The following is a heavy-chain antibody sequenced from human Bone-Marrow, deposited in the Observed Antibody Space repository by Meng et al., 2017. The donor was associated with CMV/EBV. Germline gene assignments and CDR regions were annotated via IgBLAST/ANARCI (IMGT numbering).Heavy chain of an antibody. D-gene: IGHD3-9*01. CDR1: GGSITSSSYY. Sequence: SETMSPTCTVSGGSITSSSYYWGWIRQPPGKGLEWIGSIYYSGSTYYNPSLKSRVTISVDTSNNQCSLKLSSVTAADTAVYYCARGDWYYFDYWGQGTLVTVSS. CDR3: ARGDWYYFDY. J-gene: IGHJ4*02. CDR2: IYYSGST. V-gene: IGHV4-39*07.